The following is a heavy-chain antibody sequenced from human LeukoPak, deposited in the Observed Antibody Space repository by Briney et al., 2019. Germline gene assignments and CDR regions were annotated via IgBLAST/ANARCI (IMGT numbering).Heavy chain of an antibody. J-gene: IGHJ5*02. D-gene: IGHD1-1*01. CDR2: INHSGTT. Sequence: PSETLSLTCAVHGASLSGFYWSWIRQPPGKGLEWMGEINHSGTTNYNPSLKSRVTKSVDTSKNQVSLDLASVTAADTAVYYCARASSFDKTTRWNPAYFGPWGPGSLVTVAS. CDR1: GASLSGFY. V-gene: IGHV4-34*01. CDR3: ARASSFDKTTRWNPAYFGP.